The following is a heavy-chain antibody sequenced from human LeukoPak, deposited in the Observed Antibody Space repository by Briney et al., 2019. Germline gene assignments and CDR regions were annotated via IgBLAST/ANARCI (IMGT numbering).Heavy chain of an antibody. D-gene: IGHD6-19*01. CDR1: GFTFSDYY. CDR2: ISSSGSTI. V-gene: IGHV3-11*04. Sequence: GGSLRLSCAASGFTFSDYYMSWIHQAPGKGLEWVSYISSSGSTIYYADSVKGRFTISRDNAKNSLYLQMNSLIAEDTAVYYCARAHLYGSGVDYWGQGTLVTVSS. J-gene: IGHJ4*02. CDR3: ARAHLYGSGVDY.